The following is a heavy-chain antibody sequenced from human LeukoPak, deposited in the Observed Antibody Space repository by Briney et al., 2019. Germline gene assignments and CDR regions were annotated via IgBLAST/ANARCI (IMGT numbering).Heavy chain of an antibody. Sequence: ASVKVSCKTSGYRFTNYGVNWVRQAPGQGREWMGWTSAYNGDTKYGQKFQGRLAMTTDTSTSTAYMDVRSLRSEDTAVYYCARDLLQWQTNNWLAPWGQGTLVTVSS. D-gene: IGHD6-19*01. CDR3: ARDLLQWQTNNWLAP. CDR2: TSAYNGDT. J-gene: IGHJ5*02. CDR1: GYRFTNYG. V-gene: IGHV1-18*01.